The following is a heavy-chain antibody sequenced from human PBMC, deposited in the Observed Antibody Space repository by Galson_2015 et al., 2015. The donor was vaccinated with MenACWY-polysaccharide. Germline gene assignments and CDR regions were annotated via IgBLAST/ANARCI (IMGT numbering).Heavy chain of an antibody. Sequence: SLRLSCAASGFTFSRYWMHWVRQAPGKGLVWVSRINSDGRTTSYADSVKGRFTISRENAKNTVYLQMNSLRAEYTAVYYCATTVKYSGSDYFDDWGQGSLVTVSS. D-gene: IGHD1-26*01. CDR1: GFTFSRYW. V-gene: IGHV3-74*01. CDR2: INSDGRTT. CDR3: ATTVKYSGSDYFDD. J-gene: IGHJ4*02.